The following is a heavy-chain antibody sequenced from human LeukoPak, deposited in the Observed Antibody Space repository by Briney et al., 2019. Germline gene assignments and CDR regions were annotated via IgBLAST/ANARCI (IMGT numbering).Heavy chain of an antibody. J-gene: IGHJ4*02. D-gene: IGHD1-26*01. V-gene: IGHV3-21*01. CDR3: ARPATRFLYSGSYLY. CDR1: GFTFSSYS. CDR2: ISSSSSYI. Sequence: GGSLRLSCAASGFTFSSYSMNWARQAPGKGLEWVSSISSSSSYIYYADSVKGRFTISRDNAKNSLYLQMNSLRAEDTAVYYCARPATRFLYSGSYLYLGQGTLVTGPS.